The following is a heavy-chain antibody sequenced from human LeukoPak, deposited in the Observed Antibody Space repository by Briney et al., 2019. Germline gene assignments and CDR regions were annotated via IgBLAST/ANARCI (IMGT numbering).Heavy chain of an antibody. V-gene: IGHV1-69*13. J-gene: IGHJ4*02. D-gene: IGHD2-15*01. CDR2: IIPIFGTA. Sequence: SVEVSCKASGGTFSSYAISWVRQAPGQGLEWMGGIIPIFGTANYAQKFQGRVTITADESTSTAYMELSSLRSEDTAVYYCARDRGYCSGGSCYYFDYWGQGTLVTVSS. CDR3: ARDRGYCSGGSCYYFDY. CDR1: GGTFSSYA.